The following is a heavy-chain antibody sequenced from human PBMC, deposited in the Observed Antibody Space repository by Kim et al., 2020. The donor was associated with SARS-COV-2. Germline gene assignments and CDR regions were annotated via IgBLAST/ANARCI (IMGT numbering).Heavy chain of an antibody. Sequence: ASVKVSCKASGYTFTSYAMNWVRQAPGQGLEWMGWINTNTGNPTYAQGFTGRFVFSLDTSVSTAYLQISSLKAEDTAVYYCAREVSGMTYYYYGTDVWGQGTTVTVSS. CDR2: INTNTGNP. D-gene: IGHD1-20*01. J-gene: IGHJ6*02. V-gene: IGHV7-4-1*02. CDR1: GYTFTSYA. CDR3: AREVSGMTYYYYGTDV.